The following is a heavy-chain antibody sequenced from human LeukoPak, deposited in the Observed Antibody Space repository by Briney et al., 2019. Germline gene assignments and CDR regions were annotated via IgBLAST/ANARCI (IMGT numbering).Heavy chain of an antibody. CDR1: GFTFSSYA. CDR3: AKFWVRGFDYFDY. J-gene: IGHJ4*02. CDR2: ISYDGSNK. D-gene: IGHD3-10*01. V-gene: IGHV3-30*04. Sequence: GGSLRLSCAASGFTFSSYAMHWVRQAPGKGLEWVAVISYDGSNKYYADSVKGRFTISRDNSKNTLYLQMNSLRAEDTAVYYCAKFWVRGFDYFDYWGQGTLVTVSS.